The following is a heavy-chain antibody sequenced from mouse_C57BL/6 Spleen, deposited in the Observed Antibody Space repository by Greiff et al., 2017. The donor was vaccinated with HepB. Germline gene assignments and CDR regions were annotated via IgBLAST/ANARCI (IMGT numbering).Heavy chain of an antibody. CDR1: GYTFTSYW. V-gene: IGHV1-69*01. D-gene: IGHD1-1*02. Sequence: VQLQQPGAELVMPGASVKLSCKASGYTFTSYWMHWVKQRPGQGLEWIGEIDPSDSYTNYNQKFKGKSTLTVDKSSSTAYMQLSSLTSEDSAVYYCARSPSPRWYYFDYWGQGTTLTVSS. CDR2: IDPSDSYT. CDR3: ARSPSPRWYYFDY. J-gene: IGHJ2*01.